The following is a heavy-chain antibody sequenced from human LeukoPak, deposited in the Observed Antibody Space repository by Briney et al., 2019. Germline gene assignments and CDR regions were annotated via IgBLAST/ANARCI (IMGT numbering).Heavy chain of an antibody. CDR1: GYTFTGYY. V-gene: IGHV1-2*02. J-gene: IGHJ5*02. Sequence: GASVKVSCKASGYTFTGYYMHWVRQAPGQGLEWMGWINPNSGGTNYAQKFQGRVTMTRDTSISTAYMELSSLRSEDTAVYYCARGPQQLVLDWFDPWGQGTLVTVSS. CDR3: ARGPQQLVLDWFDP. CDR2: INPNSGGT. D-gene: IGHD6-13*01.